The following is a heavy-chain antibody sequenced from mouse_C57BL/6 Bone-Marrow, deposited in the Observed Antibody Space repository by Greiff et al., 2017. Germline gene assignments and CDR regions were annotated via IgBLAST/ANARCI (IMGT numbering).Heavy chain of an antibody. J-gene: IGHJ2*01. V-gene: IGHV1-50*01. CDR3: ARGEGV. CDR1: GYTFTSYW. CDR2: IDPSDSYT. Sequence: QVQLQQPGAELVKPGASVKLSCKASGYTFTSYWMQWVKQRPGQGLEWIGEIDPSDSYTNYNQKFKGKATLTVDTSSSTAYMQLSSLTSEDSAVYYCARGEGVWGQGTTLTVSS.